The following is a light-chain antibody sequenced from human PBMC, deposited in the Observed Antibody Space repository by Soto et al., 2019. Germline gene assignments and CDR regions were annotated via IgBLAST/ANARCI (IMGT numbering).Light chain of an antibody. V-gene: IGKV3-20*01. CDR1: QSINNYF. J-gene: IGKJ1*01. CDR2: RAS. Sequence: EIVLTQSPGTLSLSPGETATLSCRASQSINNYFLAWHQQRPGQAPRLLIFRASQWASGIPDRFRGSGSGTDFTLTITRLEPEDFAVYYCQQYTNAPRTFGQGTKVDIK. CDR3: QQYTNAPRT.